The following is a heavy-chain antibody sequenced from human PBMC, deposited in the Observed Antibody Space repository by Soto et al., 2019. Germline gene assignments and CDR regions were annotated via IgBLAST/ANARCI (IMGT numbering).Heavy chain of an antibody. CDR1: GYNFTSYW. D-gene: IGHD3-22*01. Sequence: PGESLKISCQGSGYNFTSYWIAWVRQMPGKGLEWMGIIYPGDSDTRYSPSFQGQVTISADKSISTAFLQWSRLKASDTAIFYCARTYYYDSSDYYPFDFWGQGALVTVSS. V-gene: IGHV5-51*01. CDR3: ARTYYYDSSDYYPFDF. J-gene: IGHJ4*02. CDR2: IYPGDSDT.